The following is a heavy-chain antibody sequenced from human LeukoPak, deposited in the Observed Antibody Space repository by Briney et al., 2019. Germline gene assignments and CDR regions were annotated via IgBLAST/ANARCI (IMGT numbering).Heavy chain of an antibody. D-gene: IGHD6-19*01. J-gene: IGHJ3*02. Sequence: GESLKISCKGSGYSFTSYWIAWVRQMPGKGLEWMGIIYPGDSDTRYSPSFQGQVTISADKSISTAYLQWSSLKASDTAMYYCARSISSGWSYGAFDIWGQGTMVTVSS. V-gene: IGHV5-51*01. CDR2: IYPGDSDT. CDR1: GYSFTSYW. CDR3: ARSISSGWSYGAFDI.